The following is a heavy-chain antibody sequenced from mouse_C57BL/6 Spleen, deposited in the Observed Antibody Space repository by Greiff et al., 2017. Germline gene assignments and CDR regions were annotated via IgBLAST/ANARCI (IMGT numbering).Heavy chain of an antibody. Sequence: QVQLQQSGAELMKPGASVKLSCKATGYTFTGYWIEWVKQRPGHGLEWIGEILPGSGSTNYNEKFKGKATFTADTSSNTAYMQLSSLTTEDSAIYYCARRPPFTTVVATDYFDYWGQGTTLTVSS. CDR2: ILPGSGST. V-gene: IGHV1-9*01. J-gene: IGHJ2*01. D-gene: IGHD1-1*01. CDR3: ARRPPFTTVVATDYFDY. CDR1: GYTFTGYW.